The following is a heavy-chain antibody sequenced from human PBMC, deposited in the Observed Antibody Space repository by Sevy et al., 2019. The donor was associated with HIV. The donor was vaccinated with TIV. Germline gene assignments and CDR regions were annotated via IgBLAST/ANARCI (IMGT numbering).Heavy chain of an antibody. CDR3: ARPTDISIGSPFDS. J-gene: IGHJ4*02. D-gene: IGHD2-15*01. Sequence: GGSLRLSCAASGITFSSYWMHWVRQAPGERPVWVSRINGDGKTTTYADSVKGRFTISRDNGKNTVYLQMDSLRAEDTAVYYCARPTDISIGSPFDSWGQGTLVTVSS. V-gene: IGHV3-74*03. CDR2: INGDGKTT. CDR1: GITFSSYW.